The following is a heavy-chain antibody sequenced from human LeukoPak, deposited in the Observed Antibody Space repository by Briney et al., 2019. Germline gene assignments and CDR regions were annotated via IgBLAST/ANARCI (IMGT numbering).Heavy chain of an antibody. D-gene: IGHD3-3*01. Sequence: SETLSLTCTVSGGSFSTYYWSWIRQPPGKGLEWIGYIYYSGNTEYNPSLKSRVTMSLDTSKNQFSLNLRSVTAADTAVYYCARAVIIFGVGVAKGFDWWGQGTLVTVSS. J-gene: IGHJ4*02. CDR1: GGSFSTYY. V-gene: IGHV4-59*01. CDR3: ARAVIIFGVGVAKGFDW. CDR2: IYYSGNT.